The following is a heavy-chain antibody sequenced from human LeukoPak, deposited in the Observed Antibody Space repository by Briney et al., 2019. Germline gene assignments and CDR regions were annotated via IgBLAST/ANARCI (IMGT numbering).Heavy chain of an antibody. V-gene: IGHV4-39*01. CDR1: GGSISSSSYY. Sequence: SETLSLTCTVSGGSISSSSYYWGWIRQPPGKGLEWIGSIYYSGSTYYNPSLKSRVTISVDTSKNQFSLKLSSVTAADTAVYYCARGYSSTGLAYYMDVWGKGTTVTISS. CDR3: ARGYSSTGLAYYMDV. J-gene: IGHJ6*03. CDR2: IYYSGST. D-gene: IGHD6-13*01.